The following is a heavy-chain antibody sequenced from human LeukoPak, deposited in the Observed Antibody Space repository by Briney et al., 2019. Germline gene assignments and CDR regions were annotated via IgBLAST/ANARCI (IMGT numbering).Heavy chain of an antibody. Sequence: GGSLRLSCAASGFTFSSYAMHWVRQAPGKGLEWVAVISYDGSNKYYADSVKGRFTISRDNSKNTLYLQMNSLRAEDTAVYYCARDRSSFSYAFDIWGQGTMVTVSS. V-gene: IGHV3-30-3*01. CDR2: ISYDGSNK. CDR1: GFTFSSYA. J-gene: IGHJ3*02. CDR3: ARDRSSFSYAFDI. D-gene: IGHD6-6*01.